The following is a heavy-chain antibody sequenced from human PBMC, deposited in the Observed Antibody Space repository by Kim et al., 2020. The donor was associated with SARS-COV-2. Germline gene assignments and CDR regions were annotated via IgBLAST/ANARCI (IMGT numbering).Heavy chain of an antibody. Sequence: GGSLRLSCAASGFTFSSYGMHWVRQAPGKGQEWVAVISYDGSNKYYADSVKGRFTISRDNSKNTLYLQMNSLRAEDTAVYYCAKDLLRVQYYYDSSGYRVSGWGGMDVWGQGTTVTVSS. CDR3: AKDLLRVQYYYDSSGYRVSGWGGMDV. D-gene: IGHD3-22*01. J-gene: IGHJ6*02. CDR2: ISYDGSNK. V-gene: IGHV3-30*18. CDR1: GFTFSSYG.